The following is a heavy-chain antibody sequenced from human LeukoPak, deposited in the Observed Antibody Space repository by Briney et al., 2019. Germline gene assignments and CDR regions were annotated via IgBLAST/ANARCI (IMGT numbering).Heavy chain of an antibody. CDR1: GFSFTDSY. CDR2: ITSRGATT. Sequence: GGSLRLSCSASGFSFTDSYMNWFRLSPEKGLEWIAYITSRGATTECADSVKGRFTISRVNAKNSLYLQMNSLRPDDTAVYYCARDPDYGDPYWGQGTLVTVSS. D-gene: IGHD4/OR15-4a*01. J-gene: IGHJ4*02. V-gene: IGHV3-11*01. CDR3: ARDPDYGDPY.